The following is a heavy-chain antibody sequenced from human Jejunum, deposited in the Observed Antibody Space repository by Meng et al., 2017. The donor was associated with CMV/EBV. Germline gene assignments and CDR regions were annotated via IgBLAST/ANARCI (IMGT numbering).Heavy chain of an antibody. CDR1: RDTFTGYH. CDR2: TNPSSRST. D-gene: IGHD3-10*01. CDR3: ARGCASVEGIYYFDS. V-gene: IGHV1-2*02. Sequence: SRDTFTGYHIHWIGKGPGRGLEWMSYTNPSSRSTKWSVKFQGRFTMTRDTSINKAFMERSNLRSSDTDDYYCARGCASVEGIYYFDSWGQGTLVTVSS. J-gene: IGHJ4*02.